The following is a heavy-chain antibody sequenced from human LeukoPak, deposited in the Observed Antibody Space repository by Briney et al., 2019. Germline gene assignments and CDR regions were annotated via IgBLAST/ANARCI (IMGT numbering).Heavy chain of an antibody. J-gene: IGHJ6*02. CDR2: IYHSGST. V-gene: IGHV4-4*02. D-gene: IGHD2-2*01. CDR3: ARAIVVPAAQQYYYYYYGMDV. CDR1: GGSISSSNW. Sequence: PSETLSLTCAVSGGSISSSNWWSWVRQPPGKGLEWIGEIYHSGSTNYNPSLKSRVTISVDKSKNQFSLKLSSVTAADTAVYYCARAIVVPAAQQYYYYYYGMDVWGQGTTVTVSS.